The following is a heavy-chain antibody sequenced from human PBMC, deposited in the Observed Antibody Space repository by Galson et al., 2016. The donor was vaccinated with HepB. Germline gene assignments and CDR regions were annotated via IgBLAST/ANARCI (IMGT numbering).Heavy chain of an antibody. Sequence: SLRLSCAASGFTFSNYAMSWVRQAPGKGLEWVSAISNGGDSTYYADSVKGRFTISRDNSGDTVHLQMNSLSLEDTAVYYCAKDLRLDDFWTGYYPSFGHWGQGALVTVSS. D-gene: IGHD3/OR15-3a*01. CDR3: AKDLRLDDFWTGYYPSFGH. CDR2: ISNGGDST. CDR1: GFTFSNYA. J-gene: IGHJ4*02. V-gene: IGHV3-23*01.